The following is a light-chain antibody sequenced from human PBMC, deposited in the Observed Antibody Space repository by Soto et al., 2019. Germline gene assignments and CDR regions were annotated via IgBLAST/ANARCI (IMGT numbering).Light chain of an antibody. CDR1: SSDVGGYNY. CDR3: SSYTSSSTYV. Sequence: QAVVTQPASVSGSPGQSITISCTGTSSDVGGYNYVSWYQQHPGKAPKLMIYDVSNRPSGVSNRFSGSKSGNTASLIISGLQAEDEADYYCSSYTSSSTYVFGTGTKLTVL. CDR2: DVS. V-gene: IGLV2-14*01. J-gene: IGLJ1*01.